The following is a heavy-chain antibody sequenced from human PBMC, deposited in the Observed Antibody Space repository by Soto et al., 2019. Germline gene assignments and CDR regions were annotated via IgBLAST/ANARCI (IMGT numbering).Heavy chain of an antibody. V-gene: IGHV1-18*01. CDR2: ISAYNGNT. J-gene: IGHJ6*02. Sequence: ASVKVSCKASGYTFTSYGISWVRQAPGQGLEWMGWISAYNGNTNDAQKLQGRVTMTTDTSTSTAYMELRSLRSDDTAVYYCARGKAAAGTNARYYYGMDVWGQGTTVTVSS. CDR1: GYTFTSYG. CDR3: ARGKAAAGTNARYYYGMDV. D-gene: IGHD6-13*01.